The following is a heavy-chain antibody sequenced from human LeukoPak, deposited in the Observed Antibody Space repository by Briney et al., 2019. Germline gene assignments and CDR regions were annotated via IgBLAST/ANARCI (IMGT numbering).Heavy chain of an antibody. Sequence: PRGSLRLSCAASGFTFSSAWMSWVRQAPGKGLEWVGRIKSKTDGATTDYTAPVKGRFTISRDDSKNTLYLQMNSLKTEDTAVYYCTADLGTTSLQDYYYYMDVWGDGTTVTVSS. J-gene: IGHJ6*03. D-gene: IGHD1-7*01. CDR1: GFTFSSAW. CDR3: TADLGTTSLQDYYYYMDV. CDR2: IKSKTDGATT. V-gene: IGHV3-15*01.